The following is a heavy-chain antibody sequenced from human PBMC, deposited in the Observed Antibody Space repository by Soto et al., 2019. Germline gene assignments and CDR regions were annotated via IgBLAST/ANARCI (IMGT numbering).Heavy chain of an antibody. D-gene: IGHD3-16*02. CDR3: TRDRHYDYVWGSYPY. CDR2: IRSKAYGGTT. Sequence: HPGGSLRLSCTASGFTFGDYAMSWVRQAPGKGLEWVGFIRSKAYGGTTEYAASVKGRFTISRDDSKSIAYLQMNSLKTEDTAVYYCTRDRHYDYVWGSYPYWGQGTLVTVS. J-gene: IGHJ4*02. V-gene: IGHV3-49*04. CDR1: GFTFGDYA.